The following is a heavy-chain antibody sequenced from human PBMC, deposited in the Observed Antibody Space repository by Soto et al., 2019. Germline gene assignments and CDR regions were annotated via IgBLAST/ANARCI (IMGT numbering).Heavy chain of an antibody. CDR3: ARSLNMRTYSRVLVY. CDR2: INPYSGTT. D-gene: IGHD3-10*01. J-gene: IGHJ4*02. Sequence: ASVKVSCKTSGYSFISQYVHWVRLAPGQGLEWMGCINPYSGTTNYGENFEGRVTVTRDTSLSTVYMELDRLRSDDTALYYCARSLNMRTYSRVLVYWGQGTRVTLSS. V-gene: IGHV1-2*02. CDR1: GYSFISQY.